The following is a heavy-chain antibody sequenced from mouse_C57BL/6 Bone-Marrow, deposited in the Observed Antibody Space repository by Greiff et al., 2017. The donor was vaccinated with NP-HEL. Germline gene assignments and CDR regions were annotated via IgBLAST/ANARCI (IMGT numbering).Heavy chain of an antibody. V-gene: IGHV5-17*01. CDR2: ISSGSSTI. J-gene: IGHJ2*01. Sequence: EVMLVESGGGLVKPGGSLKLSCAASGFTFSDYGMHWVRQAPEKGLEWVAYISSGSSTIYYADTVKGRFTISRDNAKNTLFLQMTSLRSEDTAMYYCARGITTDFDYWGQGTTLTVSS. CDR3: ARGITTDFDY. D-gene: IGHD2-4*01. CDR1: GFTFSDYG.